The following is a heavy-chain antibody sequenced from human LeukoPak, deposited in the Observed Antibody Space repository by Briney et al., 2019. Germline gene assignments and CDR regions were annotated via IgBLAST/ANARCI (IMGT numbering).Heavy chain of an antibody. Sequence: GGSLRLSCAASGFTFSSYSMNWVRQAPGKGLEWVSSISSSSSYIYYADSVKGRFTISRDNAKNSLYLQMNSLRAEDTAVYYCARVGSSSWYSYDYWGQGTLATVSS. CDR1: GFTFSSYS. D-gene: IGHD6-13*01. V-gene: IGHV3-21*01. J-gene: IGHJ4*02. CDR2: ISSSSSYI. CDR3: ARVGSSSWYSYDY.